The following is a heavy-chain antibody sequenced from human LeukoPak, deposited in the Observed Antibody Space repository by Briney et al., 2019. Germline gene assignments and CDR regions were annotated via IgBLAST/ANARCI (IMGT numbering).Heavy chain of an antibody. J-gene: IGHJ5*02. Sequence: SQTLSLTCIVSGDSINSGNYYWSWIRQAAGRGLEWIGRIHASGITNYNPSLKSRVTISVDTSKNQFSLTMNSVPAADTAAYHCARLSTGNSQWSDPWGQGTLVTVSS. CDR3: ARLSTGNSQWSDP. CDR2: IHASGIT. CDR1: GDSINSGNYY. D-gene: IGHD1-1*01. V-gene: IGHV4-61*02.